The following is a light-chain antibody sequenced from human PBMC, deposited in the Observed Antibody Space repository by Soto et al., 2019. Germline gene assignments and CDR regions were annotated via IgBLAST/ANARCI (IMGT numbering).Light chain of an antibody. CDR2: NNN. Sequence: QSVLTQPPSASGTPGQRVTISCSGSRSNIGNNAVTWYQQFPGTAPNLLIYNNNQRPSGAPDRFSGSKSGTSASLAISGLQSGDEADYCCATWDDSLNARGVFGGGTKVTVL. J-gene: IGLJ3*02. CDR3: ATWDDSLNARGV. CDR1: RSNIGNNA. V-gene: IGLV1-44*01.